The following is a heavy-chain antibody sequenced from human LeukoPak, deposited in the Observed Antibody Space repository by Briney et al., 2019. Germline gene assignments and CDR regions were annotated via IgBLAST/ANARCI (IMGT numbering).Heavy chain of an antibody. D-gene: IGHD4-11*01. J-gene: IGHJ4*02. CDR2: IYYIGST. V-gene: IGHV4-61*01. CDR3: ARDRVRGNSNPFFDY. Sequence: PSETLSLTCTVSGRSVSSGTYYWSWIRQPPGKGLEWIGYIYYIGSTNYNPSLKSRVTISVDTSKNQFSLELSSVTAADTAVYFCARDRVRGNSNPFFDYWGQGTLVTVSS. CDR1: GRSVSSGTYY.